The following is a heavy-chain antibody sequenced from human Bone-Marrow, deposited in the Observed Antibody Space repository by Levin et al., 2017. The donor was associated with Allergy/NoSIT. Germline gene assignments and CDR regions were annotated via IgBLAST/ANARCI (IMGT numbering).Heavy chain of an antibody. V-gene: IGHV1-69*13. D-gene: IGHD6-6*01. J-gene: IGHJ5*02. Sequence: SVKVSCKASGGTFSSYAISWVRQAPGQGLEWMGGIIPIFGTANYAQKFQGRVTITADESTSTAYMELSSLRSEDTAVYYCARLLSSISARRNWFDPWGQGTLVTVSS. CDR1: GGTFSSYA. CDR3: ARLLSSISARRNWFDP. CDR2: IIPIFGTA.